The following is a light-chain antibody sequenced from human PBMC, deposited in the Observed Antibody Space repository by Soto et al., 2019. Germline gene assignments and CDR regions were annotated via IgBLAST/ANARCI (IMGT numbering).Light chain of an antibody. CDR2: GAS. Sequence: EIVMTQSPATLSVSLGERATLSCRASQSVRSNLAWYQQKPGQAPRLLIYGASTRATGIPARFSGSGSGTEFTLTISSLQSEDFAVYYCQQYNNWPAWTFGQGTKVDIK. CDR1: QSVRSN. V-gene: IGKV3-15*01. J-gene: IGKJ1*01. CDR3: QQYNNWPAWT.